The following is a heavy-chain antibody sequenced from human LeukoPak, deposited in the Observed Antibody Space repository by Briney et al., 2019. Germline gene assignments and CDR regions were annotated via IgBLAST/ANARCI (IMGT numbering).Heavy chain of an antibody. CDR2: ISDNGGRT. D-gene: IGHD3-22*01. Sequence: GGSLRLSCAASGFTVSGYAMSWVRQAPGKGLEGVSTISDNGGRTYYADSVKGWFTISRDNSKNTLFLQMNSLRAEDSAVYYCATDREGDPSAYYLVGGQGTLITVSS. V-gene: IGHV3-23*01. J-gene: IGHJ4*02. CDR3: ATDREGDPSAYYLV. CDR1: GFTVSGYA.